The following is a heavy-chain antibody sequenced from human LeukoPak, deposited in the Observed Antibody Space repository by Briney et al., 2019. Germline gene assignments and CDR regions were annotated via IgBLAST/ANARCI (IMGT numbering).Heavy chain of an antibody. CDR1: GFTFGSYA. CDR3: GQIGQGYSSSSTTS. J-gene: IGHJ5*02. CDR2: ITGSGGGS. V-gene: IGHV3-23*01. D-gene: IGHD6-13*01. Sequence: GGSLRLSCAASGFTFGSYAMNWVRQAPGKGLEWVSSITGSGGGSFYADSVKGRFTISRDNSKNTLYPHLNSLRAEDTAIYYCGQIGQGYSSSSTTSWGQGTLVIVSS.